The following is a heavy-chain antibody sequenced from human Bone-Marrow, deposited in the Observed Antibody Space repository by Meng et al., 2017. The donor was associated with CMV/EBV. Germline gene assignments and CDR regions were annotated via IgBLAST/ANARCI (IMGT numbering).Heavy chain of an antibody. D-gene: IGHD3-3*01. CDR3: ARGRPQGFLEWLPSYGMDV. CDR1: GFTFSSYS. Sequence: GESLKISCAASGFTFSSYSMNWVRQAPGNGLEWVSYISSIGITIYYADSVKGRFTISRDNAKNSLYLQMNSLRAEDTAVYYCARGRPQGFLEWLPSYGMDVWGQGTTVTVSS. V-gene: IGHV3-48*04. CDR2: ISSIGITI. J-gene: IGHJ6*02.